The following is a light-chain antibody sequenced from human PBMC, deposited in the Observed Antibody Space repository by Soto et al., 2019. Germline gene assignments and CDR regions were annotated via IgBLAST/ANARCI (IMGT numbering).Light chain of an antibody. CDR2: GNS. J-gene: IGLJ1*01. CDR3: QSYDSSLSGYV. Sequence: QSVLTQPPSVSGAPGQRVTISCTGSSSNFGAGYDVHWYQQLPGTAPKLLIYGNSNRPSGAPDRFSGSKSGTSASLAITGLQAEDEADYYCQSYDSSLSGYVFGTGTRSPS. CDR1: SSNFGAGYD. V-gene: IGLV1-40*01.